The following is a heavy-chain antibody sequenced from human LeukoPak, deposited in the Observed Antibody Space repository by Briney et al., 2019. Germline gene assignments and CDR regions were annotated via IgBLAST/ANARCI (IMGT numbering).Heavy chain of an antibody. CDR2: IVVGSGNT. J-gene: IGHJ6*03. D-gene: IGHD1-1*01. CDR1: GFTFTSSA. CDR3: AASTGTTGTTWGKYYYYYYMDV. V-gene: IGHV1-58*02. Sequence: ASVKVSCKASGFTFTSSAMQWVRQARGQRLEWIGWIVVGSGNTNYAQKFQERVTITRDMSTSTAYMELSSLRSEDTAVYYCAASTGTTGTTWGKYYYYYYMDVWGKGTTVTISS.